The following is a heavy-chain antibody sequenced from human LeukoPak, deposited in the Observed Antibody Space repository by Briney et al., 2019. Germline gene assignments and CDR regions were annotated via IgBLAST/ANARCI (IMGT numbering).Heavy chain of an antibody. V-gene: IGHV4-61*02. Sequence: SETLSLTCTVSGGSISSGSYYWSWIRQPAGKGLEWIGRIYTSGSTNYNPSLKSRVTISADTSKNQFSLKLSSVTAADTAVYYCARDRDSSGWSYFDYWGQGTLVTVSS. J-gene: IGHJ4*02. CDR1: GGSISSGSYY. CDR2: IYTSGST. D-gene: IGHD6-19*01. CDR3: ARDRDSSGWSYFDY.